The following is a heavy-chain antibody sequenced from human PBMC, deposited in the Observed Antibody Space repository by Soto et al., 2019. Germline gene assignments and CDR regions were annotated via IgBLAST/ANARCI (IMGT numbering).Heavy chain of an antibody. J-gene: IGHJ4*02. CDR2: IYSGGYT. D-gene: IGHD3-10*01. CDR3: GPQRGGGGY. V-gene: IGHV3-53*01. CDR1: GFTVSNNY. Sequence: EVQLVESGGGLIQPGGSLRLSCAVSGFTVSNNYMSWVRQAPGKGLEGVSVIYSGGYTAYGDSVKGRFTISRDNSKNTLHLQRNSLGADAGAVFYCGPQRGGGGYWGQGTLVTVSS.